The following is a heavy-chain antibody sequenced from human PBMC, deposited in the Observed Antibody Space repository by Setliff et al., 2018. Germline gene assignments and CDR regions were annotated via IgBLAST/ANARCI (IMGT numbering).Heavy chain of an antibody. D-gene: IGHD3-10*01. CDR1: GYTFDDYG. CDR2: ISPHTGNT. Sequence: ASVKVSCKTSGYTFDDYGIAWVRQAPGQGLEWMGWISPHTGNTYYTPNLHGRVTLTTDTSARTAYMELRSLRSDDTAVYYCARDLNRWFGEFAFDIWGQGTMVT. J-gene: IGHJ3*02. V-gene: IGHV1-18*01. CDR3: ARDLNRWFGEFAFDI.